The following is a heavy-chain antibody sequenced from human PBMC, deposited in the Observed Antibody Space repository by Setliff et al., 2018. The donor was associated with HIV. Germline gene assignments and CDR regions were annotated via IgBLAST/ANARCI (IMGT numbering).Heavy chain of an antibody. CDR3: ARVAVAGTTFDVFDI. V-gene: IGHV4-61*02. CDR2: IYTSGST. D-gene: IGHD6-19*01. CDR1: GGSISSGTSY. J-gene: IGHJ3*02. Sequence: KPSETLSLTCTVSGGSISSGTSYWSWIRQPAGKGLEWIGRIYTSGSTNYNPSLKSRVTISVDTSKNQFSLKLKSVTAADTAVYYCARVAVAGTTFDVFDIWGQGTMVTVS.